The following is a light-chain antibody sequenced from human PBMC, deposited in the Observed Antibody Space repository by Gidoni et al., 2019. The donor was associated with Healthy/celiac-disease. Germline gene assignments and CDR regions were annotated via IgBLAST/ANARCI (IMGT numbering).Light chain of an antibody. CDR3: QQYDNLIT. V-gene: IGKV1-33*01. CDR1: QDISNY. J-gene: IGKJ5*01. Sequence: DIQMTHSPSSLAASVGDRVTITCQASQDISNYLNWYQQKPGKAPKLLIYDASNLETGVPSRFSGSGSETDFTFTISSLQPEDIATYYCQQYDNLITFGQGTRLEIK. CDR2: DAS.